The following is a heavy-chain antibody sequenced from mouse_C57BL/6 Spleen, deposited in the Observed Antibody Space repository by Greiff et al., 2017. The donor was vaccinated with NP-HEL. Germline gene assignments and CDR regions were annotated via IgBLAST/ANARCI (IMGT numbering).Heavy chain of an antibody. CDR3: ASLYDGYYEAY. CDR1: GFNITDYY. J-gene: IGHJ3*01. CDR2: IDPEDGET. D-gene: IGHD2-3*01. Sequence: EVQLQESGAELVKPGASVKLSCTASGFNITDYYMHWVKQRPEQGLEWIGRIDPEDGETKYAPKFQGKATITADTSSNTAYLQLSSLTSEDTAVYYCASLYDGYYEAYWGQGTLVTVSA. V-gene: IGHV14-2*01.